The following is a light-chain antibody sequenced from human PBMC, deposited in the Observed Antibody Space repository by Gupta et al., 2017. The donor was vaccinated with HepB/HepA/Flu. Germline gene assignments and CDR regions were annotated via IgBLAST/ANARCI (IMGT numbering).Light chain of an antibody. CDR3: FSYAGSSTYV. CDR2: EVR. V-gene: IGLV2-23*02. CDR1: SSDVGTYNL. Sequence: QSALTQPASVSGSPGPSITISCTGTSSDVGTYNLVSWYQQHPGKAPKLMIYEVRKRPAGVSDRFSGSKSGNTASLTISGLQAEDEADYYCFSYAGSSTYVFGTGTKVTVL. J-gene: IGLJ1*01.